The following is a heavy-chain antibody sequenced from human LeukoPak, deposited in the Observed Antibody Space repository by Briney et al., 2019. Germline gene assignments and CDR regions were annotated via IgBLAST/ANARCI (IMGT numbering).Heavy chain of an antibody. CDR2: ISGSGGSI. Sequence: GGSLKLSCAASGFTFSSYAMSWVRQAPGKGLEWVSAISGSGGSIYYADSVKGRFTISRDNSKNTLYLQMNSLRAEDTAVYYCAKDRHYYDSSGYYPDYWGQGTLVTVSS. V-gene: IGHV3-23*01. J-gene: IGHJ4*02. D-gene: IGHD3-22*01. CDR3: AKDRHYYDSSGYYPDY. CDR1: GFTFSSYA.